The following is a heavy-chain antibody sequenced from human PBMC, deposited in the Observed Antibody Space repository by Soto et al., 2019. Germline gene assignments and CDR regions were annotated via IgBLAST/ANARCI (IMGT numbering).Heavy chain of an antibody. CDR2: ISYDGGNE. Sequence: QVQLVESGGGVVQPGRSLRLSCAASRFSFSTYAIHWVRQAPGTGLEWVAGISYDGGNEYYADSVKGPFTISRDNSKSTLYLKMNSLGPDDTAVYYCARDRSGSHEIDDSLDIWGRGTMVTVS. J-gene: IGHJ3*02. D-gene: IGHD1-26*01. V-gene: IGHV3-30-3*01. CDR1: RFSFSTYA. CDR3: ARDRSGSHEIDDSLDI.